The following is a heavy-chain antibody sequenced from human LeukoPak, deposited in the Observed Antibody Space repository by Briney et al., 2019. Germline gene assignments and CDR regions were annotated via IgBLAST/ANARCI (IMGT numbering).Heavy chain of an antibody. Sequence: ASVKVSCKASGYTFTNFYIHWVRQAPGQGLEWMGRINSDTGGTNFAQKFQDRVTVTRDTSMSTACVELSSLTSGGATVYYCVTSFDYCDFYWGQGTLVIVS. J-gene: IGHJ4*02. CDR1: GYTFTNFY. D-gene: IGHD4-17*01. V-gene: IGHV1-2*06. CDR3: VTSFDYCDFY. CDR2: INSDTGGT.